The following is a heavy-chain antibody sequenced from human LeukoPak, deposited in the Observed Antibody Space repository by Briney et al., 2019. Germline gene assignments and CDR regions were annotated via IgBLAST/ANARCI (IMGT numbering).Heavy chain of an antibody. J-gene: IGHJ4*02. V-gene: IGHV3-11*01. Sequence: GSLRLSCTASGFTFIDYYMAWIRQAPGKGLEWISYIGTRGTTVYYADSGKGRFTISRDNAKNSLSLQMNNLKVDDTAIYYCARGEMANFDSWGQGTLVTVSS. CDR1: GFTFIDYY. CDR3: ARGEMANFDS. D-gene: IGHD5-24*01. CDR2: IGTRGTTV.